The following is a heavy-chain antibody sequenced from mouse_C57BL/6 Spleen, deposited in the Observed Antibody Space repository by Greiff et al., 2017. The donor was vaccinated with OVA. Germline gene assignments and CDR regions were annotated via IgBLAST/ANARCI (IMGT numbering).Heavy chain of an antibody. J-gene: IGHJ4*01. D-gene: IGHD2-5*01. V-gene: IGHV5-4*01. CDR2: ISDGGSYT. CDR3: ARGPSKGYAMDY. Sequence: EVQVVESGGGLVKPGGSLKLSCAASGFTFSSYAMSWVRQTPEKRLEWVATISDGGSYTYYPDNVKGRFTISRDNAKNNLYLQMSHLKSEDTAMYYCARGPSKGYAMDYWGQGTSVTVSS. CDR1: GFTFSSYA.